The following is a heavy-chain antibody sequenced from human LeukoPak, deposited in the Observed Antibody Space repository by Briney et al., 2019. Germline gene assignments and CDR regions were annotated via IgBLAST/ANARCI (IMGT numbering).Heavy chain of an antibody. V-gene: IGHV3-9*01. CDR1: GFTFDDYA. CDR3: ARDSAAYMYGFVGF. D-gene: IGHD3-10*01. CDR2: ITWNSGSI. J-gene: IGHJ4*02. Sequence: GGSLRLSCAASGFTFDDYAMNWVRQAPGKGLEWVSGITWNSGSIGYADSVKGRFTISRDNAKNSLYLQMNSLRAEDTALYYCARDSAAYMYGFVGFWGQGTLVTVSS.